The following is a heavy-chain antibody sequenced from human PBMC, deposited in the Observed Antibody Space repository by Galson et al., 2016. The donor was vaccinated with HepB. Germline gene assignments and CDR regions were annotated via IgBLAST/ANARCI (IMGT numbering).Heavy chain of an antibody. D-gene: IGHD3-3*01. CDR1: GGSISSGGYY. CDR2: IYYSGSP. Sequence: ILSLTCTVSGGSISSGGYYWTWIRQHPGKGLEPIGYIYYSGSPHYNPSLQSRATISLDTSKNQISLKLTSVTAADTAVYYCAREVGLTIFGDVTRSSYYVNVWGKGTTVTVSS. V-gene: IGHV4-31*03. J-gene: IGHJ6*03. CDR3: AREVGLTIFGDVTRSSYYVNV.